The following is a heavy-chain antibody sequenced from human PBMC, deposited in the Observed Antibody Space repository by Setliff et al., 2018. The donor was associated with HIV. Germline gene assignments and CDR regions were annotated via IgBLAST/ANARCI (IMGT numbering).Heavy chain of an antibody. V-gene: IGHV3-23*01. D-gene: IGHD2-15*01. CDR2: ISGRGTNT. Sequence: GGSLRLSCAASGFTFSSHTMSWVRQAPGKGLEWVSTISGRGTNTYYADSVKGRFTISRDNSKNTLSLQLNSLRAEDSAVYYCAKAGGGILYFYYMDVWGEGTTVTVSS. J-gene: IGHJ6*03. CDR3: AKAGGGILYFYYMDV. CDR1: GFTFSSHT.